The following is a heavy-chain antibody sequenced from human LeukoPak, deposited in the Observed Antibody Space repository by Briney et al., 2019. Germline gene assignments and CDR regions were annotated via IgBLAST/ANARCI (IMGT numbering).Heavy chain of an antibody. CDR2: LNDVGGDA. V-gene: IGHV3-23*01. CDR1: GFTFSTYA. J-gene: IGHJ4*02. CDR3: VKRPSESCANGGWYFET. Sequence: GGSLRFSCAASGFTFSTYAMAWVRQAPGKVLEWVSSLNDVGGDAYYADSVKGRFTISRDNSKNTLFLQMNSLRTEDTAAYYCVKRPSESCANGGWYFETWGQGTLFTVSP. D-gene: IGHD2-8*01.